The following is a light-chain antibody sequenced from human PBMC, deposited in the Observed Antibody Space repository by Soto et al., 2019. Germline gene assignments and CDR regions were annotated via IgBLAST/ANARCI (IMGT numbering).Light chain of an antibody. CDR2: GAS. V-gene: IGKV3-20*01. J-gene: IGKJ1*01. CDR3: HQYGSAPRT. CDR1: QSVSSSY. Sequence: EIVLTQSTGTLSLSPGERATLSCRASQSVSSSYLAWYQQKPGQAPRLLIYGASSRATGIPDRFSGSGSGTDFTLTISSLEPEDFAVYYCHQYGSAPRTFGQGTKVDIK.